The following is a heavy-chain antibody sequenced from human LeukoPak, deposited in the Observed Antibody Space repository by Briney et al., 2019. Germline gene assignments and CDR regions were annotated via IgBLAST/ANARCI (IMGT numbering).Heavy chain of an antibody. V-gene: IGHV4-4*07. CDR2: IYTSGST. D-gene: IGHD2-2*01. CDR3: ARGDIVVVPAATTVHYYYYYGMDV. Sequence: PSETLSLTCTVSGGSISSYYWSWIRQPAGKGLEWIGRIYTSGSTNYNPSLKSRVTMSVDTSKNQFSLKLSSVTAADTAVYYYARGDIVVVPAATTVHYYYYYGMDVWGQGTTVTVSS. J-gene: IGHJ6*02. CDR1: GGSISSYY.